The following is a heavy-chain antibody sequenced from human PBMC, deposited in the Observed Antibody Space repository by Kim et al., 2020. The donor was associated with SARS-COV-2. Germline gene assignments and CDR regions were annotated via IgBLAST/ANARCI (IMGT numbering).Heavy chain of an antibody. CDR3: ARGHAWNGGPYYFDY. V-gene: IGHV1-8*01. J-gene: IGHJ4*02. CDR2: MNPNSGNT. CDR1: GYTFSSYD. D-gene: IGHD1-1*01. Sequence: ASVKVSCKASGYTFSSYDINWVRQATGQGLEWMGWMNPNSGNTGYAQKFQGRVTMTRNTSTNTAYMDLSSLRSEDTAVCYCARGHAWNGGPYYFDYWGQGTLVTVSS.